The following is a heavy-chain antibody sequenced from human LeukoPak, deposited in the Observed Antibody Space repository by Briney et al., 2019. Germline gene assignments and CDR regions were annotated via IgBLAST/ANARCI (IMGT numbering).Heavy chain of an antibody. CDR1: GGSISSSYYY. CDR2: IYYSGST. D-gene: IGHD6-19*01. J-gene: IGHJ4*02. V-gene: IGHV4-39*01. Sequence: SETLSLTCTVSGGSISSSYYYWGWIRQPPGRGLELIGSIYYSGSTYYNPSLRSRVTMSVDTPKNQFSLKMSSVTAADTAVYHCARRLGIAVFDYWGQGTLVTVSS. CDR3: ARRLGIAVFDY.